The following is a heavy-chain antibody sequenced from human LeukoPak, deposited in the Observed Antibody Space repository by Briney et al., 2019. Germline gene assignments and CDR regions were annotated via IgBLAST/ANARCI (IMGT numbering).Heavy chain of an antibody. D-gene: IGHD6-13*01. CDR2: IYNRGST. J-gene: IGHJ4*02. CDR1: GGSFSVYY. Sequence: PPETLSLTCALYGGSFSVYYWSWIRHPPGRGMEWVGAIYNRGSTNYNPSPRSRATISVDTSKNQCSLELSAVTAADTAVYYCARGLKRVSEFYFDYWGQGTLVTVSS. CDR3: ARGLKRVSEFYFDY. V-gene: IGHV4-34*01.